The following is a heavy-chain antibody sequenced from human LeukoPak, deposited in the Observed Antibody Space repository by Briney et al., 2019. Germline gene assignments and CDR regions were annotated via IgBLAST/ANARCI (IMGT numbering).Heavy chain of an antibody. J-gene: IGHJ6*03. D-gene: IGHD2-8*01. V-gene: IGHV4-39*01. CDR1: GGSISSSSYY. CDR3: ARLHYCCNNGYYDYYMDF. CDR2: IYYSGST. Sequence: PSETLSLTCTVSGGSISSSSYYWGWIRQPPGKGLEWIGSIYYSGSTYYYPSLKSRVSMSAYKYKYQFSLKLRSVTDADIVVCDCARLHYCCNNGYYDYYMDFWGKGTTVTISS.